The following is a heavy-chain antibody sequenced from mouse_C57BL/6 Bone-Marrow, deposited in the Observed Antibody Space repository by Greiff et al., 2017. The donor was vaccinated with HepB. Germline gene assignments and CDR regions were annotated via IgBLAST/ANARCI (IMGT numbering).Heavy chain of an antibody. CDR1: GYTFTSYW. J-gene: IGHJ2*01. CDR3: ARREDGYYLDY. D-gene: IGHD2-3*01. V-gene: IGHV1-55*01. Sequence: QVQLKQPGAELVKPGASVKMSCKASGYTFTSYWITWVKQRPGQGLEWIGDIYPGSGSTNHNEKFKSKATLTVDTSSSTAYMQLSSLTSEDSAVYYCARREDGYYLDYWGQGTTLTVSS. CDR2: IYPGSGST.